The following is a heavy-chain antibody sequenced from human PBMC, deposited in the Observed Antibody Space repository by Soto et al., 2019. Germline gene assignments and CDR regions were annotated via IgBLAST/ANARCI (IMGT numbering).Heavy chain of an antibody. D-gene: IGHD2-15*01. V-gene: IGHV1-46*01. CDR3: ARDSDIVVSSVPMGAGYYYHALDI. J-gene: IGHJ6*02. CDR1: GYIFTSFY. Sequence: QVLLVQSGAEVKKPGASVKVSCKASGYIFTSFYMHWVRQAPGQGLEWMGIINPSGGRASYTQKFQGRLIITRATSTRTVYMELSGLRSEGPAVYYCARDSDIVVSSVPMGAGYYYHALDIWGQGTTVTVSS. CDR2: INPSGGRA.